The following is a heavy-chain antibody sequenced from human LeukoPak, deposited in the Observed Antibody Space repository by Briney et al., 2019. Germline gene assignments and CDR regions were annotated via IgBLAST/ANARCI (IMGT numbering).Heavy chain of an antibody. CDR1: GFTFSSYA. Sequence: SGGSLRLSCAASGFTFSSYAMTWVRQAPGKGLGWVSAISGSGGTTYYADSVKGRFIISRGNSEKTLYLHMNSLRAEDTAIYYCAKWFSDFYGQSKNYYFDYWGQGTLVTVSS. CDR2: ISGSGGTT. V-gene: IGHV3-23*01. CDR3: AKWFSDFYGQSKNYYFDY. J-gene: IGHJ4*02. D-gene: IGHD1-26*01.